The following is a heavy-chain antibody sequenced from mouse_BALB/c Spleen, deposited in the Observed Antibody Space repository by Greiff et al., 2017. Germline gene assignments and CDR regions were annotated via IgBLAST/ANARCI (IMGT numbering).Heavy chain of an antibody. CDR3: ARRGHGSSIYWYFDV. CDR2: INPNNGGT. CDR1: GYTFTEYT. Sequence: VQLKESGPELVKPGASVKISCKTSGYTFTEYTMHWVKQSHGKSLEWIGGINPNNGGTSYNQKFKGKATLTVDKSSSTAYMELRSLTSEDSAVYYCARRGHGSSIYWYFDVWGAGTTVTVSS. V-gene: IGHV1-18*01. D-gene: IGHD1-1*01. J-gene: IGHJ1*01.